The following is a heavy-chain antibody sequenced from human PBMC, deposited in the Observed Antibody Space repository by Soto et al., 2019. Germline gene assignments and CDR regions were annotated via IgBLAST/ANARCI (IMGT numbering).Heavy chain of an antibody. CDR1: GGTFSSYA. J-gene: IGHJ6*02. CDR2: IIPILATA. Sequence: GASVKVSCKASGGTFSSYAISWVRQAPGQGLEWMGGIIPILATANYAQKFQGRVTITADESTSTAYMELSSLRSEDTAVYYCARDPPKYCSSSSCYTSAYSYYGMDVWGQGATVTVSS. CDR3: ARDPPKYCSSSSCYTSAYSYYGMDV. D-gene: IGHD2-2*02. V-gene: IGHV1-69*13.